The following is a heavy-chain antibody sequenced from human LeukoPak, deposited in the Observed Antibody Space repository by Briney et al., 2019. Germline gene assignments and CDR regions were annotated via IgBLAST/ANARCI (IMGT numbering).Heavy chain of an antibody. Sequence: QAGGSLRLSCVASGFTFGKYWVSWVRQAPGKGLEWVANIKLDGSEKNYVDSVKGRFTISRDNTKNLLYLQMNSLRVEDTAVFYCARDQYDTWSRRGNFDSWGQGTLVIVSS. V-gene: IGHV3-7*03. CDR1: GFTFGKYW. D-gene: IGHD3-3*01. CDR2: IKLDGSEK. J-gene: IGHJ4*02. CDR3: ARDQYDTWSRRGNFDS.